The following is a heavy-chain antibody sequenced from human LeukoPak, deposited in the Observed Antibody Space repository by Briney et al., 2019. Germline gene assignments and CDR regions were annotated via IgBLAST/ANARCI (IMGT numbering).Heavy chain of an antibody. CDR2: IYYSGST. D-gene: IGHD3-22*01. CDR1: GGSISSSSYY. CDR3: ARRRGSSGYFDY. V-gene: IGHV4-39*07. Sequence: SETLSLTCTVSGGSISSSSYYWGWIRQPPGKGLEWIGSIYYSGSTYYNPSLKSRVTISVDTSKNQFSLKLSSVTAADTDEYYCARRRGSSGYFDYWGQGTLVTVSS. J-gene: IGHJ4*02.